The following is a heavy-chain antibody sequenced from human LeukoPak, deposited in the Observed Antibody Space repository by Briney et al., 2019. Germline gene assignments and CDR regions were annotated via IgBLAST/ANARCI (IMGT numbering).Heavy chain of an antibody. Sequence: ASVMVSCKASGYTFTGYYMHWVRQAPGQGLEWMGWINPNSGGTNYAQKFQGRVTMTRDTSISTAYMELSRLRSDDTAVYYCARVLGDSSGYYVHFDYWGQGTLVTVSS. J-gene: IGHJ4*02. V-gene: IGHV1-2*02. CDR2: INPNSGGT. CDR1: GYTFTGYY. CDR3: ARVLGDSSGYYVHFDY. D-gene: IGHD3-22*01.